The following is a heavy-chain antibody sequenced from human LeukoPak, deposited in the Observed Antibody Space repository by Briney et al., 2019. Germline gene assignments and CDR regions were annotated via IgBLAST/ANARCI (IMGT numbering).Heavy chain of an antibody. D-gene: IGHD1-1*01. CDR1: GFTVSSNY. CDR2: IYSGGST. V-gene: IGHV3-53*01. Sequence: GGSLRLSCAASGFTVSSNYMSWVRQAPGKGLEWVSVIYSGGSTYYADSVKGRFTISRDNSKNTLYLQMNSLRAEDTAVYYCAKGLERRPHDGFDIWGQGTMVTVSS. CDR3: AKGLERRPHDGFDI. J-gene: IGHJ3*02.